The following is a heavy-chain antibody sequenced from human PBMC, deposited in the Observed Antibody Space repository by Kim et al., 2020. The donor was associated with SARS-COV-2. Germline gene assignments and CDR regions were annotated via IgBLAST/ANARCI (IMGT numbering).Heavy chain of an antibody. J-gene: IGHJ6*01. CDR1: GGSFSGYY. CDR3: ARGRVRPDSSSWYKTGYY. V-gene: IGHV4-34*01. D-gene: IGHD6-13*01. CDR2: INHSGST. Sequence: SETLSLTCAVYGGSFSGYYWSWIRQPPGKGLEWIGEINHSGSTNYNPSLKSRVTISVDTSKNQFSLKRSSVTAADTAVYYCARGRVRPDSSSWYKTGYY.